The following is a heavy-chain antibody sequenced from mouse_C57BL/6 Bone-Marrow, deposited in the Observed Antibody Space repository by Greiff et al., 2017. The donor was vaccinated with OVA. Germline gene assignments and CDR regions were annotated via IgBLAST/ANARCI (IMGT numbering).Heavy chain of an antibody. J-gene: IGHJ4*01. CDR2: ISSGSSTI. Sequence: EVQRVESGGGLVKPGGSLKLSCAASGFTFSDYGMHWVRQAPEKGLEWVAYISSGSSTIYYADTVKGRFTISRDNAKNTLFLQMTSLRSEDTAMYYCARRPKFYAMDYWGQGTSVTVSS. V-gene: IGHV5-17*01. CDR1: GFTFSDYG. CDR3: ARRPKFYAMDY.